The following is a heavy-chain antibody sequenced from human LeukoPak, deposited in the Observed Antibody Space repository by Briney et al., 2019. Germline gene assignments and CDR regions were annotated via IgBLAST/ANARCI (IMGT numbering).Heavy chain of an antibody. Sequence: SQTLSLTCTVSGGSISSGGYYWSWIRQHPGTGLEWIGYIYYSGSTYYNPSLKSRVTISVDTSKNQFSLKLSSVTAADTAVYYCARWVTGYSYGLDYWGQGTLVTVSS. CDR3: ARWVTGYSYGLDY. CDR1: GGSISSGGYY. J-gene: IGHJ4*02. D-gene: IGHD5-18*01. V-gene: IGHV4-31*03. CDR2: IYYSGST.